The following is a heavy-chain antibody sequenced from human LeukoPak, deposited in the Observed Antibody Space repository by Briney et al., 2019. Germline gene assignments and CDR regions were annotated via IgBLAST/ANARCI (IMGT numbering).Heavy chain of an antibody. CDR3: VRGDSGYPDY. Sequence: GGSLRLSCSASGFTFNSYWMHWVRQVPGRGLVWVSRIKNDGSYTNYAESVKGRFTISRDNAKTTLYLQMNSLRAEDTAVYYCVRGDSGYPDYWGQGTLVTVSS. D-gene: IGHD5-12*01. CDR1: GFTFNSYW. J-gene: IGHJ4*02. V-gene: IGHV3-74*01. CDR2: IKNDGSYT.